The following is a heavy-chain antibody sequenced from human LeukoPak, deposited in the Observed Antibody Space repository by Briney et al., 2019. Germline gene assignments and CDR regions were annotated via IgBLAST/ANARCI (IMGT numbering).Heavy chain of an antibody. V-gene: IGHV3-23*01. CDR3: AKGWYYYDSSGYYYDY. J-gene: IGHJ4*02. CDR2: ISGSGGST. CDR1: GFTFSSYG. Sequence: GGSLRLSCAASGFTFSSYGMSWVRQAPGKGLEWVSAISGSGGSTYYADSVKGRFTISRDNSKNTLYLQMNSLRAEDTAVYYCAKGWYYYDSSGYYYDYWGQGTLVTVSS. D-gene: IGHD3-22*01.